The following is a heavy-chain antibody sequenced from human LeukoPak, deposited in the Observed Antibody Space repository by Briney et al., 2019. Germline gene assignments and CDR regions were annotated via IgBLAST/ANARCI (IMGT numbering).Heavy chain of an antibody. CDR1: GFAFSSYA. CDR3: AKTLYYYDSSGYYYFDY. J-gene: IGHJ4*02. CDR2: ISGSGGST. V-gene: IGHV3-23*01. Sequence: GGSLRLSCAASGFAFSSYAMSWVRQAPGKGLEWVSAISGSGGSTYYADSVKGRFTISRDNSKNTLYLQMNSLRAEDTAVYYCAKTLYYYDSSGYYYFDYWGQGTLVTVSS. D-gene: IGHD3-22*01.